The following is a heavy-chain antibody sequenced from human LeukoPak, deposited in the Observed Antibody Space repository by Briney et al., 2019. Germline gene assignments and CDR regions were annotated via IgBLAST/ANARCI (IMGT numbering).Heavy chain of an antibody. V-gene: IGHV3-64*01. Sequence: GGSLRLSCAASGFTFSSYAMHWVRQAPGKGLEYVSAISSNGGSTYYANSVKGRFTISRDNSKNTLYLQMGSLRAEDMAVYYCAREFHRHYHMDVWGKGTTVTVSS. CDR3: AREFHRHYHMDV. J-gene: IGHJ6*03. CDR1: GFTFSSYA. CDR2: ISSNGGST.